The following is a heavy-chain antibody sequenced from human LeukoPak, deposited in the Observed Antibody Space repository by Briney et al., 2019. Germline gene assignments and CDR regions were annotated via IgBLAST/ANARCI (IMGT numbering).Heavy chain of an antibody. V-gene: IGHV3-7*01. CDR2: TKGDGSEK. D-gene: IGHD2-8*01. CDR1: GFTFSDYW. Sequence: PGGSLRLSCAASGFTFSDYWMTWVRQAPGKGLEWVANTKGDGSEKYYVDSVKGRFTISRDNAKNSLYLQMNSLRAEDTAVYYCARKNGLDYWGQGTLVTVSS. J-gene: IGHJ4*02. CDR3: ARKNGLDY.